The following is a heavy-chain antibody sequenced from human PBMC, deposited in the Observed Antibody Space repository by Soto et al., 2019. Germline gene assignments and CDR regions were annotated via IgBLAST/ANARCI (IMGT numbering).Heavy chain of an antibody. J-gene: IGHJ2*01. D-gene: IGHD3-9*01. V-gene: IGHV4-34*01. CDR3: ARESHDILTGPPWVWYFDL. Sequence: QVQLQQWGAGPLRPLETLSLTCGVSGGSFSGYYWAWIRQSPGKGLEWIGEINDRGSINYNPSLNSGVSISVETSKNHYSLTLRSVTAADTAVYYCARESHDILTGPPWVWYFDLWGRGTLVTVSS. CDR2: INDRGSI. CDR1: GGSFSGYY.